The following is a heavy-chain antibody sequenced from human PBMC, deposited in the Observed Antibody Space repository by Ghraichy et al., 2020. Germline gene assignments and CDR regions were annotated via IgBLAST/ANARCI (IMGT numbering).Heavy chain of an antibody. Sequence: SVKVSCKASGFSFSSSALQWVRQARGQGLEWVGWTVVGSGDTKYAQNMQERVTITSDTSTSTVYMELRSLRPDDTAVYYCATELYNDGCCHFDYWGQGTLVTVSS. D-gene: IGHD3-3*01. CDR3: ATELYNDGCCHFDY. CDR2: TVVGSGDT. V-gene: IGHV1-58*01. CDR1: GFSFSSSA. J-gene: IGHJ4*02.